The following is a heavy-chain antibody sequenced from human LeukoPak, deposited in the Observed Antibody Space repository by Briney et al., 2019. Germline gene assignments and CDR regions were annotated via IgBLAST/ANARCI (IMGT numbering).Heavy chain of an antibody. CDR3: AKDPETGGWELRYFDY. CDR2: IRYDGSNK. D-gene: IGHD1-26*01. J-gene: IGHJ4*02. Sequence: GGSLRLSCAASGFTFSSYGMHWVRQAPGKGLEWVAFIRYDGSNKYYADSVKGRFTISRDNSKNTLYLQMNSLRAEDTAVYYCAKDPETGGWELRYFDYWGQGTLVTVSS. V-gene: IGHV3-30*02. CDR1: GFTFSSYG.